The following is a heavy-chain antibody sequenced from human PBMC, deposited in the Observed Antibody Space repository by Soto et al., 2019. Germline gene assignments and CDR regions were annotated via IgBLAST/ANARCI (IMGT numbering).Heavy chain of an antibody. J-gene: IGHJ4*02. Sequence: PSQALSLTCVISVDSVSIYRGSCNWFRQSPSRGLEWLGRTYYRSKWYYDYAESVKSRIIISVDTSKNQFSLQLNSVTPEDAAVYYCANGPGYSLDFWGQRIQVTGSA. V-gene: IGHV6-1*01. CDR3: ANGPGYSLDF. CDR1: VDSVSIYRGS. D-gene: IGHD6-13*01. CDR2: TYYRSKWYY.